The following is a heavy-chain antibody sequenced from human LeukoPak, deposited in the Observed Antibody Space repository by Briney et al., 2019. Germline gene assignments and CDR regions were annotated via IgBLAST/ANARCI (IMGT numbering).Heavy chain of an antibody. CDR2: ITTTAHGATT. CDR1: GLTFSDVW. V-gene: IGHV3-15*01. J-gene: IGHJ4*02. Sequence: PGGSLRLSCAVSGLTFSDVWMSWVRQAPGKGLEWVGRITTTAHGATTVYAAPVKGRFTISRDDSKNTVYLQMNSLKTEDTALYYCSEGLAYWGQGTLVTVSS. CDR3: SEGLAY.